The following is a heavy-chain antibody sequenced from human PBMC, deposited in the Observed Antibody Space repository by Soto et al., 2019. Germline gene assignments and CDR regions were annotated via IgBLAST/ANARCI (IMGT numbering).Heavy chain of an antibody. D-gene: IGHD5-12*01. CDR2: VWYDGGNK. CDR1: GFTFRNYG. CDR3: VRAAGYSGNDYVYYYGMDV. V-gene: IGHV3-33*01. J-gene: IGHJ6*02. Sequence: QVQLVESGGGVVQPGRSLRLSCAASGFTFRNYGMHWVRQAPAKGLEWVALVWYDGGNKNYVDSVKGRFTISRDNSKNTLSLKMNSLRDEDTAVYYCVRAAGYSGNDYVYYYGMDVWGQWTTVTVSS.